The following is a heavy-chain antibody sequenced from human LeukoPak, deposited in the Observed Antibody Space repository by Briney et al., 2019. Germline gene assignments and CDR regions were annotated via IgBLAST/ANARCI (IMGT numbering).Heavy chain of an antibody. CDR1: GGSISSYY. Sequence: PSETLSLTCTVSGGSISSYYWSWIRQPPGKGLEWIGYIYYSGSTNHNPSLKSRVTISVDTSKNQFSLKLSSVTAADTAVYYCARVVLSSGWTTFDYWGQGTLVTVSS. CDR2: IYYSGST. CDR3: ARVVLSSGWTTFDY. V-gene: IGHV4-59*01. D-gene: IGHD6-19*01. J-gene: IGHJ4*02.